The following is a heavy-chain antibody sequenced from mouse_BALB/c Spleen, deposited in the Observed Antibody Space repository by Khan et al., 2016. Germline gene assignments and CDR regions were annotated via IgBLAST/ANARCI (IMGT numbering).Heavy chain of an antibody. CDR2: ISSGSSAI. CDR3: GRGDY. V-gene: IGHV5-17*02. CDR1: GFTFCSFG. J-gene: IGHJ2*01. Sequence: EVELVESGGGLVQPGGSRKLSCAASGFTFCSFGMHWVRQAPEKGLEWVAFISSGSSAIYYADTVKGRFTISRANPKHTLFLQMTSLRSEDTAMYYCGRGDYWGQGTTLTVSS.